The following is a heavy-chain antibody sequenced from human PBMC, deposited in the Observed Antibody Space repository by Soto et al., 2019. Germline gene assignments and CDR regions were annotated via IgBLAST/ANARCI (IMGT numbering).Heavy chain of an antibody. D-gene: IGHD3-9*01. J-gene: IGHJ2*01. CDR2: INSDGSST. CDR3: ARDSSRIVADYDISTGFGYFDL. V-gene: IGHV3-74*01. Sequence: GGSLRLSCAASGFTFSSYWMHWVRQAPGKGLVWVSRINSDGSSTSYAGSVKGRFTISRDNAKNTLYLQMNSLRAEDTAVYYCARDSSRIVADYDISTGFGYFDLWGRGTLVTVSS. CDR1: GFTFSSYW.